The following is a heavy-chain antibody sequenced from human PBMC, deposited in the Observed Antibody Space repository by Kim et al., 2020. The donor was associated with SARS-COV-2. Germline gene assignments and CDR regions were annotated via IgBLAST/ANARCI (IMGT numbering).Heavy chain of an antibody. D-gene: IGHD2-2*01. CDR3: AKGGRSGDTKYQYFDS. V-gene: IGHV3-7*03. CDR1: PFSFSDYW. CDR2: IKEDGSEK. J-gene: IGHJ4*02. Sequence: GGSLRLSCAASPFSFSDYWMTWARQAPGKGLEWVASIKEDGSEKSYVDSVKGRFTISRDNAKNSLYLQMNSLRAEDTAVYYCAKGGRSGDTKYQYFDSWGRGTLVTVSS.